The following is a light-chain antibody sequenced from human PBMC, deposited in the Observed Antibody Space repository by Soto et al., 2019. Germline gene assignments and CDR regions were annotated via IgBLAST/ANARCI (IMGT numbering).Light chain of an antibody. CDR1: SSDVGGYDL. J-gene: IGLJ1*01. V-gene: IGLV2-14*01. CDR2: EVD. Sequence: QSALTQPASVSGSPGQSITISCIGTSSDVGGYDLVSWYQHYPGKSPKLMIYEVDNRPSGVSRRFSGSKSGNTASLTISGLQPEDEADYYCSSYTSVNTLVFGAGTKVTVL. CDR3: SSYTSVNTLV.